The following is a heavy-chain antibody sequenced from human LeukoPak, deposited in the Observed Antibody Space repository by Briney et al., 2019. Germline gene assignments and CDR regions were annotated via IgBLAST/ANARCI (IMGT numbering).Heavy chain of an antibody. D-gene: IGHD5-18*01. V-gene: IGHV4-59*01. CDR1: GGSISSYY. J-gene: IGHJ6*03. CDR2: VYYSGST. Sequence: SETLSLTCTVSGGSISSYYWSWIRQPPGKGLEWIGYVYYSGSTNYNPSLKSRVTTSVDTSKNQFSLKLSSVTAADTAVYYCARSGIQLWLSPDYYYYMDVWGKGTTVTVSS. CDR3: ARSGIQLWLSPDYYYYMDV.